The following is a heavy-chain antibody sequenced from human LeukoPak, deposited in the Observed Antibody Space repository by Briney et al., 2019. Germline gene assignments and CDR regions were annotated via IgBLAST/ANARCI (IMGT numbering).Heavy chain of an antibody. CDR2: ISSDGSNT. CDR3: AKRGDGGAWYDY. D-gene: IGHD6-19*01. V-gene: IGHV3-74*01. J-gene: IGHJ4*02. CDR1: GFTFNSYW. Sequence: HSGGSLRLSCAVSGFTFNSYWMDWVRQAPGKGLVWASRISSDGSNTAYADSVKGRFTISRDNAKNTLYLQMSSLRAEDTAVYYCAKRGDGGAWYDYWGQGTLVIVSS.